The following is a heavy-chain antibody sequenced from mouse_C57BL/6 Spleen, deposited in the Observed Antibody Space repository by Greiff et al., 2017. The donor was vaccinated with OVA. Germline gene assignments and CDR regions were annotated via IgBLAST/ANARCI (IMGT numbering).Heavy chain of an antibody. CDR1: GFSLSTSGMG. CDR2: IYWDDDK. Sequence: QVTLKVCGPGILQSSQPLSLTCSFSGFSLSTSGMGVSWIRQPSGKGLEWLAHIYWDDDKRYNPSLKSRLTISKDTSRNQVFLKITSVDTADTATYYCARRGGESWYFDVWGTGTTVTVSS. CDR3: ARRGGESWYFDV. D-gene: IGHD2-13*01. J-gene: IGHJ1*03. V-gene: IGHV8-12*01.